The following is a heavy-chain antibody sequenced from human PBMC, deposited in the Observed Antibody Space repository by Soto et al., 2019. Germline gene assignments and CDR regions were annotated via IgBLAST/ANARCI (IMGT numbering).Heavy chain of an antibody. CDR2: IKPGTSDI. J-gene: IGHJ4*02. CDR3: ARQLSHICDS. CDR1: GYKFGSAW. V-gene: IGHV5-51*01. D-gene: IGHD3-3*02. Sequence: GESLKISCKGVGYKFGSAWIGWVRQMPGKGLEWMGIIKPGTSDIRYSPSCRGHVTISADETVSTAYLQWSSLKASDTAMYYCARQLSHICDSWGQGTLVTVSS.